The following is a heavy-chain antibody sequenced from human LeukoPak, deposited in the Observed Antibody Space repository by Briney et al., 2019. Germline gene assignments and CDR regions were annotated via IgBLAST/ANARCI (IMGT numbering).Heavy chain of an antibody. CDR1: GGSISSGGYY. J-gene: IGHJ4*02. CDR3: ARSTSLVTPADY. V-gene: IGHV4-31*03. CDR2: IYYSGST. D-gene: IGHD4-23*01. Sequence: SETLSLTCTVSGGSISSGGYYWSWIRQHPGKGLEWIGYIYYSGSTYYNPSLKSRVTISVDTSKSQFSLKLSSVTAADTAVYYCARSTSLVTPADYWGQGTLVTVSS.